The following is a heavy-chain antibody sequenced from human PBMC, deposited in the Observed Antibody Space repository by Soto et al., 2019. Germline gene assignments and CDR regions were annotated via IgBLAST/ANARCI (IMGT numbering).Heavy chain of an antibody. D-gene: IGHD4-17*01. CDR3: AKYASLRLDY. CDR2: ISYDGSNK. CDR1: GFTFSSYG. J-gene: IGHJ4*02. V-gene: IGHV3-30*18. Sequence: QVQLVESGGGVVQPGRSLRLSCAASGFTFSSYGMHWVRQAPGKGLEWVAVISYDGSNKYYADSVKGRFTISRENSKNARYLQMNSLRAEDTAVYYCAKYASLRLDYWGQGTLVTVSS.